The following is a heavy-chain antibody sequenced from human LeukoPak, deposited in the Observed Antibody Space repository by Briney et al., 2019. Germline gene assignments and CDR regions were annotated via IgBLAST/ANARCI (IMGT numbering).Heavy chain of an antibody. CDR3: AKARGTTVNDPADY. V-gene: IGHV3-23*01. Sequence: GGSLRLSCAASGFTFSTYAMSWVRQAPGKEPEWVAGLSGSGGRGSPYVADSLKGRFTISRDNSQSTLYLQMNSLRDEDTALYYCAKARGTTVNDPADYWGQGTLVTVSS. J-gene: IGHJ4*02. CDR2: LSGSGGRGSP. CDR1: GFTFSTYA. D-gene: IGHD2/OR15-2a*01.